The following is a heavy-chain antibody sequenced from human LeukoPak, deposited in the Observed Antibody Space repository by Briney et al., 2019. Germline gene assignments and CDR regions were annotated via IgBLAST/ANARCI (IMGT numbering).Heavy chain of an antibody. V-gene: IGHV3-48*03. D-gene: IGHD3-22*01. J-gene: IGHJ3*02. Sequence: TGGSLRLSCAVSGFTCNNFEMNWVRQAPVKGLEWVSYIDISGTSIYYADSVKGRFTISRDNAKNSLYLQMNSLRAEDTAVYYCARGGSSGYNYNAFDIWGQGTMVTVSS. CDR1: GFTCNNFE. CDR3: ARGGSSGYNYNAFDI. CDR2: IDISGTSI.